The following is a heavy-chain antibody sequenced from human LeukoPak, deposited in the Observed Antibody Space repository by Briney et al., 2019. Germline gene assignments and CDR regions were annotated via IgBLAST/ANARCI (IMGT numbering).Heavy chain of an antibody. J-gene: IGHJ3*01. Sequence: GGSLRLSCAASGFTFSSHTMNWVRQAPGKGLEWVSSISSTSTSIYHADSVKGRFTISRDNTKNSLYLLMDSLRAEDTAVYYCARGFRAFDFWAQGTMVTVSS. CDR1: GFTFSSHT. V-gene: IGHV3-21*01. CDR3: ARGFRAFDF. CDR2: ISSTSTSI.